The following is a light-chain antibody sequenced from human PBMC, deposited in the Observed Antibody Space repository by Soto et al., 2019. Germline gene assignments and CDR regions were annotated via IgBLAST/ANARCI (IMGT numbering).Light chain of an antibody. CDR2: DAS. Sequence: EVVLTQSPGTLSLSPGERATLSCRASQSVAKNYLVWYQQKPGQAPRRLIYDASTRATGVPDRFSGSGSGTDFTLTISRLEPEDFAVYYCQQYAEPPITFSGGTKVEIK. CDR1: QSVAKNY. CDR3: QQYAEPPIT. J-gene: IGKJ4*01. V-gene: IGKV3-20*01.